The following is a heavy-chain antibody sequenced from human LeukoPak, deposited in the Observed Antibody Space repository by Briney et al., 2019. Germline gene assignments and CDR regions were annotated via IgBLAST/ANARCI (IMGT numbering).Heavy chain of an antibody. V-gene: IGHV1-2*06. D-gene: IGHD1-26*01. CDR3: ARLVGATTANYYYYYMDV. J-gene: IGHJ6*03. CDR1: GYTFTGYY. CDR2: INPNSGGT. Sequence: ASVKVSCKASGYTFTGYYMHRVRQAPGQGLEWMGRINPNSGGTNYAQKFQGRVTMTRDTSISTAYMELSRLRSDDTAVYYCARLVGATTANYYYYYMDVWGKGTTVTVSS.